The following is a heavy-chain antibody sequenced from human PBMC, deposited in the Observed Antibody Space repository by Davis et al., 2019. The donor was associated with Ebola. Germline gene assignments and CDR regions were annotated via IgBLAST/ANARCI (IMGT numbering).Heavy chain of an antibody. CDR2: IHHSGRAT. J-gene: IGHJ6*02. CDR3: VRSIARGSGYYYGMDV. CDR1: GGSVSSGGHY. D-gene: IGHD6-19*01. Sequence: MPSETLSLTCTVSGGSVSSGGHYWSWIRQPPGKGLEWIGSIHHSGRATSYNPSLRSRVTISVNTSKNQFSLKLSSVTAADTAVYYCVRSIARGSGYYYGMDVWGQGTTVIVSS. V-gene: IGHV4-39*07.